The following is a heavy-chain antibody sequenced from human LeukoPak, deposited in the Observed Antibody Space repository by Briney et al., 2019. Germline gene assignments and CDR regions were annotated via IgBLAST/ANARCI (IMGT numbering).Heavy chain of an antibody. V-gene: IGHV1-69*13. CDR2: IIPIFGTA. J-gene: IGHJ4*02. CDR3: ATGQQLVRVDY. CDR1: GGTFSSYA. D-gene: IGHD6-13*01. Sequence: ASVKVSCKASGGTFSSYAISWVRQAPGQGLEWMGGIIPIFGTANYAQKFQGRVTITADESTSTAYMELSSLRSEDTAVYYCATGQQLVRVDYWGQGTLVTVSS.